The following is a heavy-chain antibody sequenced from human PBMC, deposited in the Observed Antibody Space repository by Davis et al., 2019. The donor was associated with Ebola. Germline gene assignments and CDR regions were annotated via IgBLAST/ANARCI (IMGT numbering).Heavy chain of an antibody. V-gene: IGHV4-30-4*01. J-gene: IGHJ4*02. CDR2: IYYSGST. Sequence: LRLSCTVSGGSISSGDYYWSWIRQPPGKGLEWIGYIYYSGSTYYNPSLKSRVTISVDTSKNQFSLKLSSVTAADTAVYYCAGNGGSCHSCFDYWGQGTLVTVSS. D-gene: IGHD2-15*01. CDR1: GGSISSGDYY. CDR3: AGNGGSCHSCFDY.